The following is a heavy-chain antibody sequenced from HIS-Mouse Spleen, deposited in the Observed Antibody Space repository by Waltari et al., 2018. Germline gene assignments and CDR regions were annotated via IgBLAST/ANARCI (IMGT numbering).Heavy chain of an antibody. D-gene: IGHD1-7*01. CDR1: GFTFSSYW. J-gene: IGHJ2*01. Sequence: EVQLVESGGGLVQPGGSLRLSCAASGFTFSSYWMHWVRQAPGKGLVWGSRINSDGSSTSYADSVKGRFTISRDNAKNTLYLQMNSLRAEDTAVYYCARDEAGTTAFDIWGRGTLVTVSS. V-gene: IGHV3-74*01. CDR3: ARDEAGTTAFDI. CDR2: INSDGSST.